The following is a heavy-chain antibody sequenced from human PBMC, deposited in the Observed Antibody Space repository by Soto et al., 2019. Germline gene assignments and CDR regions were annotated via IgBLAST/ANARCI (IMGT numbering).Heavy chain of an antibody. CDR3: AKGPPNSYFWCGSPARSYYGMDV. J-gene: IGHJ6*02. Sequence: RLSCAASGFTFRSYAMSWVRQAPGKELEWVSAISGSGGSTYYEDSVKGRFTISRDNSKNKQYLQMKRLRAEDTAVYYCAKGPPNSYFWCGSPARSYYGMDVSGQGTTVTVSS. CDR1: GFTFRSYA. D-gene: IGHD3-3*01. V-gene: IGHV3-23*01. CDR2: ISGSGGST.